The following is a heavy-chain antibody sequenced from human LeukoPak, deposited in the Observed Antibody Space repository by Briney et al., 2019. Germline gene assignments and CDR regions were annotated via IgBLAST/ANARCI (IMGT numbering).Heavy chain of an antibody. Sequence: PSETLSLTCTVSGGSINSSNYYWGWIRQPPGKGLEWIVGIYYSGSTYYNPSHQSRVSISVATSKDQFSLKLSSVTAADTAVYYCARHRDSSGWYDFDYWGQGTLVTVSS. D-gene: IGHD6-19*01. J-gene: IGHJ4*02. CDR1: GGSINSSNYY. CDR3: ARHRDSSGWYDFDY. CDR2: IYYSGST. V-gene: IGHV4-39*01.